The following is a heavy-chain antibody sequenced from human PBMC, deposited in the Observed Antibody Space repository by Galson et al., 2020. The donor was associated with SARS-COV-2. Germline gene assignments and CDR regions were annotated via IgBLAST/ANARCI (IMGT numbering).Heavy chain of an antibody. Sequence: PSETLSLTCSVSGASISSSYWSWIRQPAGKGLEWIGRIYNTGSTNYNPSLKSRVTMSVETSMNQISLKVTSVTAADTAVYYCARDSPVMVTHWYFDLWGRGTLVTVSS. J-gene: IGHJ2*01. CDR2: IYNTGST. CDR3: ARDSPVMVTHWYFDL. V-gene: IGHV4-4*07. CDR1: GASISSSY. D-gene: IGHD2-8*01.